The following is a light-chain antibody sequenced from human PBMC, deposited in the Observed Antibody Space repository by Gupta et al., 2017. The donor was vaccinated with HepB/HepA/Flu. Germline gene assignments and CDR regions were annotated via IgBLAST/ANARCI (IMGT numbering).Light chain of an antibody. CDR2: CEN. V-gene: IGLV1-44*01. J-gene: IGLJ1*01. Sequence: QSVLTPPPSASGTPGPRVTISCSGSSSNIGSNTVNWYQQVPAAEPNRLIVCENQRPSGVPDRCSCSSAGAYASPVIMGLQSEEEADDYWAASDDSLNGYVFGTGTKVTVL. CDR1: SSNIGSNT. CDR3: AASDDSLNGYV.